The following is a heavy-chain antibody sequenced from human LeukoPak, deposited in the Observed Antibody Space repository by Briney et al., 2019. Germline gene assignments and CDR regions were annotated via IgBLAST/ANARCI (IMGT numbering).Heavy chain of an antibody. D-gene: IGHD3-9*01. Sequence: GGSLRLSCAASGFTFSNAWMSGVRQAPGKGLEWGGRIKSKTDGGTTDYAAPVKGRFTISRDDSKNTLYLQMNSLKTEDTAVYYCTTQYYDILTGTDYWGQGTLVTVSS. CDR3: TTQYYDILTGTDY. CDR1: GFTFSNAW. CDR2: IKSKTDGGTT. V-gene: IGHV3-15*01. J-gene: IGHJ4*02.